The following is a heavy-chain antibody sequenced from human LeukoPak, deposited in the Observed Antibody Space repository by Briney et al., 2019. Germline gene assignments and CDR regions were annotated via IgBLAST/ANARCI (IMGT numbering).Heavy chain of an antibody. V-gene: IGHV3-74*01. Sequence: GGSLRLSCAASGSTFSSYCMHWVRQAPGKGLVWVSRINSDGTTSYADSVKGRFTISRDNAKNTLYLQMNSLRAEDTAVYYCARDGSLPDYWGQGTLVTVSS. CDR2: INSDGTT. CDR3: ARDGSLPDY. J-gene: IGHJ4*02. CDR1: GSTFSSYC.